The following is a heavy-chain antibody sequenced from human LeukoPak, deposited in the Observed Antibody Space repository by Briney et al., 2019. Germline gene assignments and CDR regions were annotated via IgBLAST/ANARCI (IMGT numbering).Heavy chain of an antibody. CDR3: ERGVLRFLEWFFGVDYYYMDV. CDR1: GGTCSIYA. CDR2: IIPIFGTA. J-gene: IGHJ6*03. V-gene: IGHV1-69*13. Sequence: ASVKLSCKASGGTCSIYAISWVRQGPAHGLELMGGIIPIFGTANYAQKFQGRVTITADGSTSTAYMEMSSLRSEDTAVYYCERGVLRFLEWFFGVDYYYMDVWGKGTTVTVSS. D-gene: IGHD3-3*01.